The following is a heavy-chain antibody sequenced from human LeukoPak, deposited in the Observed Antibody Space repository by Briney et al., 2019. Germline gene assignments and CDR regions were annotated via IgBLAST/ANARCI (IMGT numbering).Heavy chain of an antibody. D-gene: IGHD6-13*01. V-gene: IGHV3-66*01. CDR2: IYSGGAI. CDR3: ARDASSSWYVFAC. J-gene: IGHJ4*02. CDR1: GFTVSSHY. Sequence: GGPLTLSCAVSGFTVSSHYITWVRAAPGEGLEVVSLIYSGGAIYYADSVRGRFALSGDNSKNTVYLQINGLRAEDSAVYYCARDASSSWYVFACWGQGTLVTVAS.